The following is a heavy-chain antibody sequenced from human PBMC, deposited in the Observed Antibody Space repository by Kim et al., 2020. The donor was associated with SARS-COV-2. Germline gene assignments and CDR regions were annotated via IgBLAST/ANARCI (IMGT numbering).Heavy chain of an antibody. V-gene: IGHV5-51*01. CDR2: IYPGDSDT. J-gene: IGHJ6*02. D-gene: IGHD3-3*01. Sequence: GESLKMSCKGSGYSFTSYWIGWVRQMPGKGLEWMGIIYPGDSDTRYSPSFQGQVTISADKSISTAYLQWSSLKASDTAMYYCARTLRDDFWSVYYTNYYYGMDVWGQGTTVTVSS. CDR3: ARTLRDDFWSVYYTNYYYGMDV. CDR1: GYSFTSYW.